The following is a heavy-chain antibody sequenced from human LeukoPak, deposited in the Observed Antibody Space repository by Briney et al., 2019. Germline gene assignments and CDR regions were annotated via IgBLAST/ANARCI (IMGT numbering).Heavy chain of an antibody. Sequence: GGSLRLFCAASGFTFSSYGMHWVRQAPGKGLEWVAVIWYDGSNKYYADSVKGRFTISRDNSKNTLYLQMNSLRAEDTAVYYCARVNDFWSGYYTFDYWGQGTLVTVSS. CDR1: GFTFSSYG. CDR3: ARVNDFWSGYYTFDY. CDR2: IWYDGSNK. V-gene: IGHV3-33*01. J-gene: IGHJ4*02. D-gene: IGHD3-3*01.